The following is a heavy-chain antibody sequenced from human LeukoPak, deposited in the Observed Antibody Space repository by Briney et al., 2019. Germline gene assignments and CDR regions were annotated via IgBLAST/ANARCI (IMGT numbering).Heavy chain of an antibody. V-gene: IGHV1-2*02. Sequence: ASVKVSCKASGYTFTGYYMHWVRQAPGQGLEWMGWINPNSGGTNYAQKFQGRVTMTRDTSISTAYMELSRLRSDDTAVYYCAKDHYYGSGDWGFDYWGQGTLVTVSS. CDR1: GYTFTGYY. CDR2: INPNSGGT. CDR3: AKDHYYGSGDWGFDY. J-gene: IGHJ4*02. D-gene: IGHD3-10*01.